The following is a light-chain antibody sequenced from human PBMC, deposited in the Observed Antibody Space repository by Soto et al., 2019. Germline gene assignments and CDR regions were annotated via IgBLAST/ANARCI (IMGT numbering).Light chain of an antibody. J-gene: IGLJ1*01. Sequence: QSVLTQPASVSGSPGQSITISCTGTSSEVGGYDYVSWYQQLPGKAPKLLIYDVNNRPSGVSHRFSGSKSGNTASLTISGLQAEDEADYYCSSYTGSSTFVFGTGTKVTAL. CDR1: SSEVGGYDY. V-gene: IGLV2-14*01. CDR3: SSYTGSSTFV. CDR2: DVN.